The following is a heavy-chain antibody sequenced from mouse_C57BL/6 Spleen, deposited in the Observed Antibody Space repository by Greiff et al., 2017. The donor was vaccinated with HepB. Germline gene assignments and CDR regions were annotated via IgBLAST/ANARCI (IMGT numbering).Heavy chain of an antibody. CDR3: AILYYDDDGNDY. CDR2: IDPSDSYT. Sequence: QVQLQQPGAELVKPGASVKLSCKASGYTFTSYWMQWVKQRPGQGLEWIGEIDPSDSYTNYNQKFKGKATLTVDTSSSTAYMQLSSLTSEDSAVYYCAILYYDDDGNDYWGQGTTLTVSS. V-gene: IGHV1-50*01. D-gene: IGHD2-4*01. J-gene: IGHJ2*01. CDR1: GYTFTSYW.